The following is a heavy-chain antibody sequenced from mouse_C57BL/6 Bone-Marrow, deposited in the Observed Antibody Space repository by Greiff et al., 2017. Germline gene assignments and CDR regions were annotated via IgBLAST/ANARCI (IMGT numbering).Heavy chain of an antibody. D-gene: IGHD2-12*01. J-gene: IGHJ3*01. CDR1: GFTFSDFY. CDR3: ARDHYMAY. V-gene: IGHV7-1*01. CDR2: SRNKANDYTT. Sequence: EVKLVESGGGLVQSGRSLRLSCATSGFTFSDFYMEWVRQAPGKGLEWIAASRNKANDYTTEYSASVKGRFIVSRDTSQSILYLQMNALRAEDTAIYYCARDHYMAYWGQGTLVTVSA.